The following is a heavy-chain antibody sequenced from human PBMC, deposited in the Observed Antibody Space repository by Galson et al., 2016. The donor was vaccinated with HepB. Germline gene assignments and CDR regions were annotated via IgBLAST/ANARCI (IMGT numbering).Heavy chain of an antibody. J-gene: IGHJ4*02. CDR2: INNNGNT. D-gene: IGHD3-10*01. CDR1: GYTFTSYY. V-gene: IGHV1-18*01. Sequence: SVKVSCKASGYTFTSYYITWVRQAPGQGLEWMGWINNNGNTNYAQKFQGRVTMVADTSTSTAYMELRSLTSADTAVYYCARGDYGSGTYYKMDYWGQGTLVTVSS. CDR3: ARGDYGSGTYYKMDY.